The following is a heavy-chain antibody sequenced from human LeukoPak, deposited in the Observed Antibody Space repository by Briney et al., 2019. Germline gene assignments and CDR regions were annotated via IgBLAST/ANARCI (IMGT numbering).Heavy chain of an antibody. V-gene: IGHV4-39*01. D-gene: IGHD5-24*01. CDR2: IYYSGST. J-gene: IGHJ4*02. CDR3: AKQGAVKKWLQFNDFDY. Sequence: SETLSLTCTVYGGSISNNNYYWGWIRQPPGKGLEWIGSIYYSGSTYYNPSLTSRVTISIDTSKNQFSLMLSSVTAADTAVYYGAKQGAVKKWLQFNDFDYWGQGTLVTVSS. CDR1: GGSISNNNYY.